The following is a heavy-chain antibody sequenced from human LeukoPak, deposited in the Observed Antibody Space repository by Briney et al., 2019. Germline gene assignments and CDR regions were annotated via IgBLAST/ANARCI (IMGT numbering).Heavy chain of an antibody. CDR1: GGSISSYY. V-gene: IGHV4-59*01. J-gene: IGHJ6*03. D-gene: IGHD3-3*01. CDR2: IYYSGST. Sequence: SETLSLTCTASGGSISSYYWSWIRQPPGKGLEWIGYIYYSGSTNYNPSLKSRVTISVDTSKNQFSLKLSSVTAADTAVYYCARVAHYDFWSGYYMDVWGKGTTVTVSS. CDR3: ARVAHYDFWSGYYMDV.